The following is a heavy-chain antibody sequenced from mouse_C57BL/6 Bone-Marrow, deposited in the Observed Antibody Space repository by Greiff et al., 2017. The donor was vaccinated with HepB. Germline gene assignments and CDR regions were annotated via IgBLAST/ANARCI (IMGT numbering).Heavy chain of an antibody. CDR2: IYPRSGNT. J-gene: IGHJ1*03. CDR3: ARDYGSSLYWYFDV. CDR1: GYTFTSYG. V-gene: IGHV1-81*01. D-gene: IGHD1-1*01. Sequence: QVTLKVSGAELARPGASVKLSCKASGYTFTSYGISWVKQRTGQGLEWIGEIYPRSGNTYYNEKFKGKATLTADKSSSTAYMELRSLTSEDSAVYFCARDYGSSLYWYFDVWGTGTTVTVSS.